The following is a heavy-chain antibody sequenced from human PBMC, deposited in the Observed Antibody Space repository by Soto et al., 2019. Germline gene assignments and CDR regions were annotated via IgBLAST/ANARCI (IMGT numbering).Heavy chain of an antibody. CDR3: ARDRGSSSWYEGALGY. V-gene: IGHV3-33*01. CDR2: ILYDGSNK. D-gene: IGHD6-13*01. J-gene: IGHJ4*02. CDR1: GFTFSSYG. Sequence: QVQLVESGGGVVQPGRSLRLSCAASGFTFSSYGMHWVRQAPGKGLEWVAVILYDGSNKYYADSVKGRFTISRDNSKNKLYLQMNSLRAEDTAVYYCARDRGSSSWYEGALGYWGQGTLVTVSS.